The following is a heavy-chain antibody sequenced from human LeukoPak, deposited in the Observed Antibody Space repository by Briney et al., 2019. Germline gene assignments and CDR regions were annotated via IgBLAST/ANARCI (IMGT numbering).Heavy chain of an antibody. CDR2: IYSSGRT. V-gene: IGHV4-4*07. CDR3: ARGGKATVVTM. J-gene: IGHJ4*02. D-gene: IGHD4-23*01. Sequence: SETLSLTCTVSGCSINSYYWSWIRQPAGKGLEWIGRIYSSGRTNYNPSLKSRVSLSVDTSNNQFSLKLTPVIAADTAVYFCARGGKATVVTMWGQGILVTVSS. CDR1: GCSINSYY.